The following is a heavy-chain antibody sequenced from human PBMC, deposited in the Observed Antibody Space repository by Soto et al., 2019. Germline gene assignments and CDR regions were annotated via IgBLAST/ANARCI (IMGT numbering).Heavy chain of an antibody. CDR1: GFTFSSYA. J-gene: IGHJ6*02. CDR2: ISGSGGST. CDR3: ANYGSGSYYTFYYYGMDV. D-gene: IGHD3-10*01. Sequence: PGGSLRLSCAASGFTFSSYAMSWVRQDTGKGLEWVSAISGSGGSTYYADSVKGRFTISRDNSKNTLYLQMNSLRAEDTAVYYCANYGSGSYYTFYYYGMDVWGQGTTVTVSS. V-gene: IGHV3-23*01.